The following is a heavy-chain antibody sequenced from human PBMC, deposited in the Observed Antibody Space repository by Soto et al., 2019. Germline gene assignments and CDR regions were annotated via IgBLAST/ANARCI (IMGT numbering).Heavy chain of an antibody. J-gene: IGHJ3*01. Sequence: PGGSLRLSCAASGFSLSNHDMHWVRQPKGKGLEWVSGITTGGNAYFADSVKGRFSISRENAKNSFYLQTSSLRAEDTAMYYCVRVNADAYDVWGQGTMVTVSS. CDR1: GFSLSNHD. CDR2: ITTGGNA. V-gene: IGHV3-13*01. CDR3: VRVNADAYDV.